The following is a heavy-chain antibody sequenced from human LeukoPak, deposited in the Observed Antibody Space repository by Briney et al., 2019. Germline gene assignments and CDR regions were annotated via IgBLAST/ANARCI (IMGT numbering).Heavy chain of an antibody. CDR3: ARDLYYYDSSGYYDY. Sequence: GGSLRLSCAASGFTFSNYNMNWVRQAPGKGLEWVSSIKTSSHCIYYTDSVKGRFTISRDNAKNSLYLQMNSLRAEDTAVYYCARDLYYYDSSGYYDYWGQGTLVTVSS. CDR2: IKTSSHCI. V-gene: IGHV3-21*01. J-gene: IGHJ4*02. CDR1: GFTFSNYN. D-gene: IGHD3-22*01.